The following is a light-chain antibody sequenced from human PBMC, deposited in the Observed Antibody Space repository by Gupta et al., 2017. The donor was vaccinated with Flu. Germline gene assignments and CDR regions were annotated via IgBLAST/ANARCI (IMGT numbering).Light chain of an antibody. V-gene: IGLV3-21*03. CDR3: SVWARSSDHQV. Sequence: GTPARIPCGGNNLYGHRGRWYQQKPGQAPVMVVYEDPDRPSGIPERFSGSNSGNTATLTISRVEAADEADYYCSVWARSSDHQVFGTGTKVTVL. J-gene: IGLJ1*01. CDR2: EDP. CDR1: NLYGHR.